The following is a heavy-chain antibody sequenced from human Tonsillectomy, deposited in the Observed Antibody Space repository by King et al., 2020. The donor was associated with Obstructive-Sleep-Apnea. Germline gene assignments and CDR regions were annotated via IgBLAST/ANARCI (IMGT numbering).Heavy chain of an antibody. CDR3: DRGDWNYFDY. Sequence: QLQESGPGLVKPSETLSLTCIVSGGSISSSDYSWGWIRQPPGKGLEWIGSIYYSGNTYYNPSLKSRLTISLNRSNNQFSLRLTSVTAADAAVYYCDRGDWNYFDYWGQGTLVTVSS. CDR2: IYYSGNT. CDR1: GGSISSSDYS. V-gene: IGHV4-39*07. D-gene: IGHD2-21*02. J-gene: IGHJ4*02.